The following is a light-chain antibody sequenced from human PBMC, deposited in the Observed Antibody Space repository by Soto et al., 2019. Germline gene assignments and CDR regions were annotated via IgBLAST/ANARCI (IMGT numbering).Light chain of an antibody. CDR1: QSVRSDY. V-gene: IGKV3-20*01. CDR2: GVS. J-gene: IGKJ4*01. CDR3: QQYGNSPLT. Sequence: EIVLTQSPGTLSLSPGERATLSCRASQSVRSDYFAWYQQKPGQAPRVIIFGVSTRATGIPDRFSGSGSGTDFTLTISRLEPEDFALYYCQQYGNSPLTFXGGTKADIK.